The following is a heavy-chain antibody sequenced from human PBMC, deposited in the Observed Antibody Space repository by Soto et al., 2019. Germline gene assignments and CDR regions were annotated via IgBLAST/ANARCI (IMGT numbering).Heavy chain of an antibody. CDR3: ARGGGVGVAGSAAFDM. Sequence: QLHLVQSGAVVKKPGASVTVSCSASGYPVTAYYMHWVRQAPGRGLEWMGGINPATGAAKYTQTFQGSVTVTRDAATSTVFMELSALTSEDTAVFFCARGGGVGVAGSAAFDMWGQGTLVTVSS. D-gene: IGHD3-3*01. V-gene: IGHV1-2*02. CDR1: GYPVTAYY. CDR2: INPATGAA. J-gene: IGHJ3*02.